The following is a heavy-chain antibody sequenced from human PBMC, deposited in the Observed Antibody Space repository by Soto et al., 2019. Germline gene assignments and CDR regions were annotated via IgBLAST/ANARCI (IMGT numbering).Heavy chain of an antibody. Sequence: GGSLRLSCAASGFTFSNAWMNWVRQAPGKGLEWVGRIKSKTDGGTTDYAAPVKGRFTISRDDSKNTLYLQMNSLKTEDTAVYYCTTVRTCGGDCYSFDYWGQGTLVTVSS. CDR1: GFTFSNAW. V-gene: IGHV3-15*07. D-gene: IGHD2-21*02. J-gene: IGHJ4*02. CDR3: TTVRTCGGDCYSFDY. CDR2: IKSKTDGGTT.